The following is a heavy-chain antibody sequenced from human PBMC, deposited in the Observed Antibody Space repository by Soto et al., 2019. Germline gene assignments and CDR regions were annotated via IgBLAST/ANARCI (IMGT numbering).Heavy chain of an antibody. CDR3: ARSGSREWLVGYRFDP. Sequence: TSETLSLTCTVSGGSVSSSSYYWGWVRQPPGKGLEWIGYIYYSGSTNYNPSLKSRVTISVDTSKNQFSLKLSSVTAADTAVYYCARSGSREWLVGYRFDPWGQGTLVTVSS. CDR1: GGSVSSSSYY. V-gene: IGHV4-61*05. CDR2: IYYSGST. D-gene: IGHD3-3*01. J-gene: IGHJ5*02.